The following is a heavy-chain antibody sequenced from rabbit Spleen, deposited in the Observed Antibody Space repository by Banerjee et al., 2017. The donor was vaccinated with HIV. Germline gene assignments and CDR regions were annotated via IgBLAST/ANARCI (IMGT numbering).Heavy chain of an antibody. CDR2: IYTGNGKT. CDR1: GFSFSSSYD. J-gene: IGHJ4*01. Sequence: QQLVESGGGLVKPGTFLTLTCTASGFSFSSSYDMCWVRQAPGKGLEWIGCIYTGNGKTYYASWAKGRFTISKTSSTTVSLQMTSLTAADTATYFCARDAGIYGYHFNLWGQGTLVTVS. D-gene: IGHD6-1*01. V-gene: IGHV1S40*01. CDR3: ARDAGIYGYHFNL.